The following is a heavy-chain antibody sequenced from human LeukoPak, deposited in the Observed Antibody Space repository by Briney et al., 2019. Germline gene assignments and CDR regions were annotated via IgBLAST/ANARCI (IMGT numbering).Heavy chain of an antibody. V-gene: IGHV3-30*18. Sequence: PGGSLRLSCAASGFIFRSYAIHWVRQVPGKGLEWVAIISYDSSNKYYSDSVRGRFAISRDNSKNTLYLQMNSLRTDDTAMYFCAKSRQRQEYSGDRNHDFDFWGQGTLVTVSS. CDR2: ISYDSSNK. CDR3: AKSRQRQEYSGDRNHDFDF. D-gene: IGHD6-6*01. J-gene: IGHJ4*02. CDR1: GFIFRSYA.